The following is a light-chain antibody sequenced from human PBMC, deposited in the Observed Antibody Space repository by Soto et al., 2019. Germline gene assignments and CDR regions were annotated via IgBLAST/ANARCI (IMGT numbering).Light chain of an antibody. Sequence: QSALTQPPSASGSPGQSVTISCTGTSSGVGAYNYVSWYQQHPGKAPKLMIYEVNKRPSGVPDRFSGSKSGNTASLTVSGLQAEDEADYYCSSYVGSNNLVFGGGTKLTVL. V-gene: IGLV2-8*01. J-gene: IGLJ2*01. CDR1: SSGVGAYNY. CDR2: EVN. CDR3: SSYVGSNNLV.